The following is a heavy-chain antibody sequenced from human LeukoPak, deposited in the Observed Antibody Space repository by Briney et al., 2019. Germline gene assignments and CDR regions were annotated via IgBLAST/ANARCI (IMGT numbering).Heavy chain of an antibody. CDR1: GGSISSYY. D-gene: IGHD6-13*01. V-gene: IGHV4-59*08. CDR2: IYYSGST. CDR3: ARHGHSSSWSWFDP. Sequence: PSETLFLTCTVSGGSISSYYWSWIRQPPGKGLEWIGYIYYSGSTNYNPSLKSRVTISVDTSKNQFSLKLSSVTAADTAVYYCARHGHSSSWSWFDPWGQGTLVTVSS. J-gene: IGHJ5*02.